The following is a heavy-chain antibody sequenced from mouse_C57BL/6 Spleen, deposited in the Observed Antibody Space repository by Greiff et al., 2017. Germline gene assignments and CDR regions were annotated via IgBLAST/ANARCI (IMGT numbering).Heavy chain of an antibody. V-gene: IGHV1-69*01. J-gene: IGHJ1*03. Sequence: QVQLQQPGAELVMPGASVKLSCKASGYTFTSYWMHWVKQRPGQGLEGIGEIDPSDCYTNYNQKFKGKSTLTVDNSSSTAYMQLSSLTSEDSAVYYCARRGDYGGYFGVWGTGTTVTVSS. CDR2: IDPSDCYT. CDR1: GYTFTSYW. D-gene: IGHD2-4*01. CDR3: ARRGDYGGYFGV.